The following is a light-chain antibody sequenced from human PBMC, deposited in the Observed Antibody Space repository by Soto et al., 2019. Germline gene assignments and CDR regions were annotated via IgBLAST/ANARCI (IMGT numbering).Light chain of an antibody. CDR1: SSNIGAGHD. CDR3: QSYDNGLGGSRI. V-gene: IGLV1-40*01. J-gene: IGLJ2*01. Sequence: QSILTQPPSVSGAPGQTVTISCTGGSSNIGAGHDVHWFQQIPGAAPKLLIYGNSNRPSGIPDRFSASKSDSSAALTINGLQAEDEADYHCQSYDNGLGGSRIFDGGTKLTVL. CDR2: GNS.